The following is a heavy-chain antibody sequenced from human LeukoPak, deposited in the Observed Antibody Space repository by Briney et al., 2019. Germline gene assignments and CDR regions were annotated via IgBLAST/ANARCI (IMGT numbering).Heavy chain of an antibody. D-gene: IGHD5-12*01. Sequence: PSQTLSLTCTVSGGSISSGGYYWSWIRQHPGKGLEWIGYIYYSGSTYYNPSLKSRVTISVDTSKNQFSLKLSSVTAADTAVYYCARGARARYFDYWAREPWSPSPQ. V-gene: IGHV4-31*03. CDR2: IYYSGST. CDR3: ARGARARYFDY. CDR1: GGSISSGGYY. J-gene: IGHJ4*02.